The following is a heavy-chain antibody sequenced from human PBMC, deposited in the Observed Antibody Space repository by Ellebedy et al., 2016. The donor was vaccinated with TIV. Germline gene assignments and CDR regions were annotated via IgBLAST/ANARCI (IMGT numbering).Heavy chain of an antibody. Sequence: MPSETLSLTCTVSGGSISSSSYYWGWIRQPPGKGLEWIGSIYYSGSTYYNPSLKSRVTISVDTSKNQFSLKLSSVTAADTAVYYCASRSPYSGLTYWGQGTLVTVSS. CDR1: GGSISSSSYY. V-gene: IGHV4-39*01. CDR2: IYYSGST. J-gene: IGHJ4*02. D-gene: IGHD5-12*01. CDR3: ASRSPYSGLTY.